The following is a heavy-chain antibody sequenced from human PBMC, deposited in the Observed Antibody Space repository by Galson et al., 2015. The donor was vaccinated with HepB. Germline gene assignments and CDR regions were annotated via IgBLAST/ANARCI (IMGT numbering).Heavy chain of an antibody. CDR2: IWNDGNNK. CDR1: GFTFSSYA. J-gene: IGHJ4*02. V-gene: IGHV3-33*08. CDR3: ARGGEYHGANSDY. Sequence: SLRLSCAASGFTFSSYAMNWVRQAPGKGLEWLALIWNDGNNKYYEDSVKGRFTISRDNSKNTVYLQMNSLRAGDTAVYYCARGGEYHGANSDYWGQGVLVTVSS. D-gene: IGHD3-16*01.